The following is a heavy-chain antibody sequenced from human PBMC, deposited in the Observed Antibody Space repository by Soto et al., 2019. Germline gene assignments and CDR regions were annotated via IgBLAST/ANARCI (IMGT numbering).Heavy chain of an antibody. Sequence: PGESLKISCKGSGYSFTSYWIGWVRQMPGKGLEWMGIIYPGDSDTRYSPSFKGQVTISADKSISTAYLQWSSLKASDTAMYYCAREQYSLGIAAAGTYYYYYYGMDVWGQGTTVTVSS. CDR3: AREQYSLGIAAAGTYYYYYYGMDV. CDR1: GYSFTSYW. J-gene: IGHJ6*02. CDR2: IYPGDSDT. D-gene: IGHD6-13*01. V-gene: IGHV5-51*01.